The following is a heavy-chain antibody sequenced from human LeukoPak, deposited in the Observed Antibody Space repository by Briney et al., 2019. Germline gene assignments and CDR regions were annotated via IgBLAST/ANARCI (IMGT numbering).Heavy chain of an antibody. CDR2: IIESGGST. Sequence: GGSLRLSCAASGFSVSDSDMSWIRQAPGKGLEWISYIIESGGSTYYADSVTGRFTISRDNAKNSLYLQMDSLRAEDTAVYYCARGHNSSSSGFYYYYMDVWGRGTTVTVSS. CDR1: GFSVSDSD. D-gene: IGHD6-6*01. CDR3: ARGHNSSSSGFYYYYMDV. V-gene: IGHV3-11*04. J-gene: IGHJ6*03.